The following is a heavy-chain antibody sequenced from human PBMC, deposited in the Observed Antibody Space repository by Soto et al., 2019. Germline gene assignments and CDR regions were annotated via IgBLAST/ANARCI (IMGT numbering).Heavy chain of an antibody. Sequence: QVELVESGGGVVQPGRSLRLSCATSGLTFSDHAMHWVRQAPGKGLEWVAVISYDGSYKYYADSVKGRFTIFRDHSKNTLHLQMNSLRVEDTAVYYCASPTTRYYYQGLDVWGLGTTVTVSS. CDR1: GLTFSDHA. V-gene: IGHV3-30-3*01. J-gene: IGHJ6*02. CDR2: ISYDGSYK. CDR3: ASPTTRYYYQGLDV. D-gene: IGHD4-4*01.